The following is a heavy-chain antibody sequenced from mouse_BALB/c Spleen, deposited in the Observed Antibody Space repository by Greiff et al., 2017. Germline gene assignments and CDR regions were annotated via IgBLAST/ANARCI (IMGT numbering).Heavy chain of an antibody. CDR1: GYTFTSYT. Sequence: VKLMESGAELARPGASVKMSCKASGYTFTSYTMHWVKQRPGQGLEWIGYINPSSGYTNYNQKFKDKATLTADKSSSTAYMQLSSLTSEDSAVYYCAREASQIYYYGSSWYFDVWGAGTTVTVSS. J-gene: IGHJ1*01. D-gene: IGHD1-1*01. CDR3: AREASQIYYYGSSWYFDV. V-gene: IGHV1-4*01. CDR2: INPSSGYT.